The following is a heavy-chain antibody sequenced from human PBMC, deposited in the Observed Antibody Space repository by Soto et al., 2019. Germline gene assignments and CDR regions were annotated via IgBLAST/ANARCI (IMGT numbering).Heavy chain of an antibody. Sequence: GGSLRLSCTASGLTVSSNYMSWVRQAPGKGPEWVSVLHSGGTTYYGDSVKGRFTSYRDNSKNTLYLQMNSLRVEDTAVYYCARAPTTVVTPGFGYFDYWGQGTLVTVSS. J-gene: IGHJ4*02. CDR3: ARAPTTVVTPGFGYFDY. V-gene: IGHV3-53*01. D-gene: IGHD4-17*01. CDR1: GLTVSSNY. CDR2: LHSGGTT.